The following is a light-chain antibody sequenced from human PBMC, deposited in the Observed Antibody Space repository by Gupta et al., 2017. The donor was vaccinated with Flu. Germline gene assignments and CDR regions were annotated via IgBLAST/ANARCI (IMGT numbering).Light chain of an antibody. J-gene: IGLJ3*02. V-gene: IGLV1-44*01. CDR2: VKI. Sequence: RFPIVWSGRSSNIGTNIVNWYQHLQGTANKRRCDVKIKRPSGVLDRFSGSKAGTSASRKILVLQSEDEAEDDCDGWDDSLNGWVFGGGTKLTVL. CDR3: DGWDDSLNGWV. CDR1: SSNIGTNI.